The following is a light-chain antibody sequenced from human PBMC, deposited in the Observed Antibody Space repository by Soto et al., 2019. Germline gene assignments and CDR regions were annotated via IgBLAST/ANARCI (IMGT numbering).Light chain of an antibody. CDR3: QQYNSYSALS. CDR2: KAS. CDR1: QSIKSW. V-gene: IGKV1-5*03. J-gene: IGKJ4*01. Sequence: DIQMTQSPSALSASVGDRVTITCRASQSIKSWLAWYQQKPGKAPNLLIYKASTLKSGVPPRFSGSASGTEFTLTISSLQPDDFATYYCQQYNSYSALSFGGGTKVEIK.